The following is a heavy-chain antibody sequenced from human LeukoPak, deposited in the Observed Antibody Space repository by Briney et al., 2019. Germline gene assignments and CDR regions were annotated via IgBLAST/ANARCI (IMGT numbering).Heavy chain of an antibody. D-gene: IGHD3-10*01. CDR2: IYYSGST. Sequence: PSETLSLTCTVSGGSISSYYWSWIRQPPGKGLEWIGYIYYSGSTNYNPSLKSRVTISVDTSKNQFSLKLSSVTAADTAVYYCARHVHGSGSYSWFDPWGQGTLVTVSS. CDR1: GGSISSYY. J-gene: IGHJ5*02. CDR3: ARHVHGSGSYSWFDP. V-gene: IGHV4-59*08.